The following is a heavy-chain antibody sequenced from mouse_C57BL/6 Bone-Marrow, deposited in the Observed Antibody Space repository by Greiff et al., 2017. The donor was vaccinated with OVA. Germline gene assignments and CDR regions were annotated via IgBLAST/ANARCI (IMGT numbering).Heavy chain of an antibody. J-gene: IGHJ4*01. Sequence: EVKLVESGGGLVKPGGSLKLSCAASGFTFSSYAMSWVRQTPEKRLEWVATISDGGSYTYYPDNVKGRFTIYRDNAKNNLYLKMSQLKSEDKAMYYCARDRITTVEGDYAMDYWGQGTSVTVSS. CDR1: GFTFSSYA. CDR3: ARDRITTVEGDYAMDY. CDR2: ISDGGSYT. D-gene: IGHD1-1*01. V-gene: IGHV5-4*01.